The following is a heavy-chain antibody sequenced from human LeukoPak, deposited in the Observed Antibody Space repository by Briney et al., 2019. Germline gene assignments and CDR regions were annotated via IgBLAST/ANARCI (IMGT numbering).Heavy chain of an antibody. CDR1: GFSFSTYN. D-gene: IGHD3-10*02. CDR3: AELGITMIGGV. J-gene: IGHJ6*04. CDR2: ISSSSYYT. V-gene: IGHV3-21*01. Sequence: GGSLRLSCAASGFSFSTYNMKWVRQAPGKGLEWVSSISSSSYYTYYTESVKGRFTISRDNAENSLYLQMNSLRAEDTAVYYCAELGITMIGGVWGKGTTVTVSS.